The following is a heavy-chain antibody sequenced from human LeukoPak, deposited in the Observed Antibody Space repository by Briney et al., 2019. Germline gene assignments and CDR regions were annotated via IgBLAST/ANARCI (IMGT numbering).Heavy chain of an antibody. CDR1: GGSISSYY. CDR2: IYYSGST. J-gene: IGHJ6*02. Sequence: SGTLSLTCTVSGGSISSYYWSWIRQPPGKGLEWIGYIYYSGSTNYNPSLKSRVTISVDTSKNQFSLKLSSVTAADTAVYYCARANTYSSSWYADYYYYGMDVWGQGTTVTVSS. CDR3: ARANTYSSSWYADYYYYGMDV. D-gene: IGHD6-13*01. V-gene: IGHV4-59*01.